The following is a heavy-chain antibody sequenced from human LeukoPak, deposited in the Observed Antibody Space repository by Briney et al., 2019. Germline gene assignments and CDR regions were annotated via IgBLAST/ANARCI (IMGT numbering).Heavy chain of an antibody. J-gene: IGHJ4*02. Sequence: GASVKVSCKASGYTFTSYGISWVRQAPGQGLERMGWISAYNGNTNYAQKLQGRVTMTTDTSTSTAYMELRSLRSDDTAVYYCAREAYCSSTSCLNFDYWGQGTLVTVSS. D-gene: IGHD2-2*01. CDR2: ISAYNGNT. V-gene: IGHV1-18*01. CDR1: GYTFTSYG. CDR3: AREAYCSSTSCLNFDY.